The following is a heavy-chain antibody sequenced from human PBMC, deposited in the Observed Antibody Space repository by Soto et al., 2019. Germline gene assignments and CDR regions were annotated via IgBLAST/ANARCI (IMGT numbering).Heavy chain of an antibody. CDR1: GGSISSYY. Sequence: PSETLSLTCTVSGGSISSYYWSWIRQPPGKGLEWIGYIYYSGSTNYNPSLKSRVTISVDTSKNQFSLKLSSVTAADTAVYYCARHTVSWFGTLYYFDYWGQGTLVTVSS. CDR3: ARHTVSWFGTLYYFDY. J-gene: IGHJ4*02. CDR2: IYYSGST. D-gene: IGHD3-10*01. V-gene: IGHV4-59*08.